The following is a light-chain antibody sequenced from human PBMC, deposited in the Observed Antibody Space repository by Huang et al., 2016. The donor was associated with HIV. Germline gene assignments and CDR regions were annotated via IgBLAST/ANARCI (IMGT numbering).Light chain of an antibody. J-gene: IGKJ5*01. CDR1: QSIDGY. CDR3: QQSYSTLIT. V-gene: IGKV1-39*01. CDR2: IAS. Sequence: IQMTQSPSSLSASVGDRVTITCRASQSIDGYLKWYQQKPGKAPKLLISIASTLHTGVPPRFSGSGSGTDYTLIIDNLQPDDFATYFCQQSYSTLITFGQGSRLDTK.